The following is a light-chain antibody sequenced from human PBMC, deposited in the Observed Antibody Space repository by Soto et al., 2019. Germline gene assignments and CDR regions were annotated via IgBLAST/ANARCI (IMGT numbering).Light chain of an antibody. V-gene: IGKV1-33*01. CDR2: GAS. J-gene: IGKJ3*01. CDR1: QDIRKY. CDR3: QHYDNLPPFT. Sequence: DIQMTQSPSSLSASVGDRVTITCQASQDIRKYLNWYQQKPGRAPKLLIYGASNLETGVPSRFSGSAYGTYFTFTINSLQPEDIAPHYWQHYDNLPPFTFGPRTKVAIK.